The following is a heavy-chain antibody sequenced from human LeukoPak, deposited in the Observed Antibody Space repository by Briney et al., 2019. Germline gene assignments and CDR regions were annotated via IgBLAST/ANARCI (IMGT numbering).Heavy chain of an antibody. CDR1: GFTFSSYG. D-gene: IGHD1-1*01. CDR3: AKDLRRTNRAAPDY. Sequence: TGGSLRLSCAASGFTFSSYGMHWVRQAPGKGLEWVAFIRYDGSNKYYADSVKGRFTISRDNSKNTLYLQMNSLRAEDTAVYYCAKDLRRTNRAAPDYWGQGTLVTVSS. J-gene: IGHJ4*02. CDR2: IRYDGSNK. V-gene: IGHV3-30*02.